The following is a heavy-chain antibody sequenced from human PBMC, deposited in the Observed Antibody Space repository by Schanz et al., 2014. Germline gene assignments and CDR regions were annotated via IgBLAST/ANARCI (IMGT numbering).Heavy chain of an antibody. V-gene: IGHV3-33*06. CDR2: IGYDGSEK. Sequence: QVQLVESGGGVVQPGRSLRLSCATSGLNFDYYGMNWVRQAPGKGLEWVANIGYDGSEKYYVDSVKGRFTISRDNSKDTLYLQMNSLRAEDTAIYFCAKDAAYYDSVIFPDHWGQGTLVTVSS. CDR1: GLNFDYYG. J-gene: IGHJ4*02. CDR3: AKDAAYYDSVIFPDH. D-gene: IGHD3-22*01.